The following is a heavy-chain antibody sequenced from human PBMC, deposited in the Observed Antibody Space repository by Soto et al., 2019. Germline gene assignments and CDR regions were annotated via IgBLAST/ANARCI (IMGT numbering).Heavy chain of an antibody. V-gene: IGHV3-23*01. CDR1: GFTFNTFA. J-gene: IGHJ4*02. CDR3: ATQDFRGSTGTT. CDR2: ISGISRDT. Sequence: GGSLRLSCAASGFTFNTFAMGWVRQDPGKGLEWVSLISGISRDTYYADSVKGRFTISRDNSKNTLYLQMNSLRAEDTAVYYCATQDFRGSTGTTWRQGTLVTVSS. D-gene: IGHD1-1*01.